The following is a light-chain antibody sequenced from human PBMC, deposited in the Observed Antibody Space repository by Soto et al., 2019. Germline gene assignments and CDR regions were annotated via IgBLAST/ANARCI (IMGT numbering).Light chain of an antibody. J-gene: IGKJ3*01. V-gene: IGKV3-20*01. CDR3: QQYSSSPPEFT. CDR1: QSISSNY. CDR2: GAS. Sequence: EIVLTQSPGTLSLSPGERATLSCRASQSISSNYLAWYQQRPGQAPRLLIFGASYRATGIPDRFSGSGSGTDFPLTISRLEPEDFAVYYCQQYSSSPPEFTFGPGTRVDSK.